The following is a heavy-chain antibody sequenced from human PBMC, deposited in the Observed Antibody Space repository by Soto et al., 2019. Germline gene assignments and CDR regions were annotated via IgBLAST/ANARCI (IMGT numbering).Heavy chain of an antibody. CDR1: GFTFSRYC. CDR2: ISSSISTM. J-gene: IGHJ4*02. Sequence: EVQLVESGGGLVQPGGSLRPFFAASGFTFSRYCMDWGRQAPGKGLEWVSYISSSISTMHYADSVKGRFTISRDNAKNSLYLQINSLRDEDTAVYYCAREVRDTAVADFDYWGQGTLVTVSS. D-gene: IGHD5-18*01. CDR3: AREVRDTAVADFDY. V-gene: IGHV3-48*02.